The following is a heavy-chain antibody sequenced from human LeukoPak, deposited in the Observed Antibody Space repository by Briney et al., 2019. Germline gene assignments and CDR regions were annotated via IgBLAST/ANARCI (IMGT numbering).Heavy chain of an antibody. J-gene: IGHJ5*02. CDR1: GFTFSRYA. V-gene: IGHV3-30-3*01. Sequence: GGSLRLPCAASGFTFSRYAMHWVRQAPGKGLEWVAVISYDGSNKYYADSVKGRFTISRDNSKNTLYLQMNSLRAEDTAVYYCARGRATVTMGHGGWFDRWGQGTLVTVSS. D-gene: IGHD4-17*01. CDR2: ISYDGSNK. CDR3: ARGRATVTMGHGGWFDR.